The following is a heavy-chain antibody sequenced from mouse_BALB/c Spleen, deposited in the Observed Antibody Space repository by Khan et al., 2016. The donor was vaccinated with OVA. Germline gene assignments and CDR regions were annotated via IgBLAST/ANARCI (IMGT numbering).Heavy chain of an antibody. Sequence: EVQLQESGPGLVKPSQSLSLSCSVTGYSITSGYYWTWIRQFPGIKLECMGFKVYDGTNNYNPSLQNRISITRDTSKNHLCLQLNSVTTGETATCYWEGGGRGVTHWGNGTLVTVSA. CDR3: EGGGRGVTH. CDR1: GYSITSGYY. V-gene: IGHV3-6*02. J-gene: IGHJ3*01. D-gene: IGHD2-3*01. CDR2: KVYDGTN.